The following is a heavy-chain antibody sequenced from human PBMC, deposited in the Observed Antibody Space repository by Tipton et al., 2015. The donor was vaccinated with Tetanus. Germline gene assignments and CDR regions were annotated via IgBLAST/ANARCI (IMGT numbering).Heavy chain of an antibody. V-gene: IGHV4-61*01. CDR1: GGSVSSGTYY. D-gene: IGHD1-1*01. CDR3: ARRAGTSRFDY. Sequence: LSLTCNVSGGSVSSGTYYWTWIRQSPGKGLEWIGYIYYTGSTNYNPSLKSRVTVSVDKSKNQLSLKLRSVTAADTAVYYCARRAGTSRFDYWGQGTLATVSS. CDR2: IYYTGST. J-gene: IGHJ4*02.